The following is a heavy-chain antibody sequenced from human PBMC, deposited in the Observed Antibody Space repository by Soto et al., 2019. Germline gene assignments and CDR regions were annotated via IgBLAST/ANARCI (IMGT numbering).Heavy chain of an antibody. D-gene: IGHD3-3*01. V-gene: IGHV4-34*01. CDR1: GGSFSGYY. CDR3: ARGREDDFWSGYVDY. CDR2: INHSGST. J-gene: IGHJ4*02. Sequence: QVHLQQWGAGLLKPSETLSLTCAVYGGSFSGYYWSWIRQPPGKGLEWIGEINHSGSTNYNPSLKSRVTISVDTSKNQFSLKLSSVNAADTAVYYCARGREDDFWSGYVDYWGQGTLVTVSS.